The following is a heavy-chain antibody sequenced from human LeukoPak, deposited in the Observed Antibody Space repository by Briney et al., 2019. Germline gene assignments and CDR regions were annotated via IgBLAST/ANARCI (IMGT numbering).Heavy chain of an antibody. CDR3: AGVTDSNGWAGDY. Sequence: GGSLRLSCAASGFTFSSYAIHWVRQAPGKGLEGVAVISKDGSDKYYADAVRGRFTISRDNSRNTLFLHMNSLGAEDTAVYYCAGVTDSNGWAGDYWGQGTLVTVSS. CDR1: GFTFSSYA. CDR2: ISKDGSDK. V-gene: IGHV3-30*04. D-gene: IGHD6-19*01. J-gene: IGHJ4*02.